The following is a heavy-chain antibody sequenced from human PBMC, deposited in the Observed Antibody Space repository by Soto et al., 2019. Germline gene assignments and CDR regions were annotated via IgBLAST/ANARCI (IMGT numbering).Heavy chain of an antibody. V-gene: IGHV4-4*02. Sequence: QVLLQESGPGLVQPSGTLSLSCAVSGVSISSNYYWGWVRQPPGKVLGWLGDISPIGSVNYRPSLMSRVTISMERSENQFSLKLNSVNAADTAVYYCVRSFGWYAIDYWGQGTLVLVSS. CDR1: GVSISSNYY. CDR3: VRSFGWYAIDY. CDR2: ISPIGSV. D-gene: IGHD6-19*01. J-gene: IGHJ4*02.